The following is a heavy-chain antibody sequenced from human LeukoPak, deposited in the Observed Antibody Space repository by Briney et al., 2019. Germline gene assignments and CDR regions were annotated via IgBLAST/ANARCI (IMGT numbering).Heavy chain of an antibody. CDR2: ISSSSSYI. CDR3: ASGPIGPRIVDY. D-gene: IGHD3-10*01. CDR1: GFTFSSYS. J-gene: IGHJ4*02. V-gene: IGHV3-21*01. Sequence: PGGSLRLSCAASGFTFSSYSMNWVRQAPGKGLEWVSSISSSSSYIYYADSGKGRFTISRDNAKNSLYLQMNSLRAEDTAVYYCASGPIGPRIVDYWGQGTLVTVSS.